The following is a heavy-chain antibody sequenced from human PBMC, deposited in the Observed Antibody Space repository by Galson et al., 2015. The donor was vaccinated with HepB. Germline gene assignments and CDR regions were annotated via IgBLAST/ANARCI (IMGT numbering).Heavy chain of an antibody. Sequence: QSGAEVKKPGASVKVSCKASGYTFTDSYMHWVRQAPGQGLEWMGWINPKSGDTKYSQKFQGRVTMTRDTSISTAYMELSRLRSDDTAVYYCTRGGRSSSPWGYWGQGTLVTFSS. CDR3: TRGGRSSSPWGY. V-gene: IGHV1-2*02. CDR2: INPKSGDT. CDR1: GYTFTDSY. D-gene: IGHD6-6*01. J-gene: IGHJ4*02.